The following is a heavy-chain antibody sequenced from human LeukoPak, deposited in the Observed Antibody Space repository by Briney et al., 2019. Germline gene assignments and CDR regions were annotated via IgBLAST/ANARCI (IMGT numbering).Heavy chain of an antibody. CDR2: ISTSNSYI. V-gene: IGHV3-21*01. CDR3: ARDLSGVTGYTYGRGIDY. D-gene: IGHD5-18*01. J-gene: IGHJ4*02. CDR1: GFTFITYG. Sequence: PGGSLRLSCEASGFTFITYGINWVRQAPGKGLEWVSSISTSNSYIYYADSLTGRFTISRDNAKTSLCLQMNSLRAEDTAVYYCARDLSGVTGYTYGRGIDYWGQGNLVTVSS.